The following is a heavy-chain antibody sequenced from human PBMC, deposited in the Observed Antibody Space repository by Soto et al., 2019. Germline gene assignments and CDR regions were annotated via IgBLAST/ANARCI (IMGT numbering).Heavy chain of an antibody. J-gene: IGHJ6*02. V-gene: IGHV5-10-1*01. Sequence: GESLKISCTGSGYSFTNSWISWVRQMPGKGLEWMGRIDPTDSYTSYSPSFQGHVTISADKSISTAFLQWSSLKASDTAMYYCARQRSHSSPLAYGMDVWGQGTTVTVSS. D-gene: IGHD6-13*01. CDR3: ARQRSHSSPLAYGMDV. CDR1: GYSFTNSW. CDR2: IDPTDSYT.